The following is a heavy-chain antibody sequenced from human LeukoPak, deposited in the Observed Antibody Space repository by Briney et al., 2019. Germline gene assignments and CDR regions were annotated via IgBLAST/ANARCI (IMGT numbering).Heavy chain of an antibody. D-gene: IGHD3-22*01. V-gene: IGHV3-21*01. CDR2: ISSSSSYI. Sequence: GGSLRLSCAASGFTFSSYSMNWVRQAPGKGLEWVSSISSSSSYIYYADSVKGRFTISRDNAKNSLYLQMNSLRAEDTAVYYCARGEFGSSGYLYWGQGTLVTVSS. CDR1: GFTFSSYS. J-gene: IGHJ4*02. CDR3: ARGEFGSSGYLY.